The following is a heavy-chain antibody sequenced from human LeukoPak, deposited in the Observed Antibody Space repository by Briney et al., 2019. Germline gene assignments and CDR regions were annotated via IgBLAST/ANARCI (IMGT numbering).Heavy chain of an antibody. CDR1: GFTFSSYW. D-gene: IGHD3-22*01. CDR3: ARAEFYDSSGYYIY. Sequence: PGGSLRLSCAASGFTFSSYWMSWVRQAPGKGLEWVAVISYDGSNKYYADSVKGRFTISRDNSKNTLYLQMNSLRAEDAAVYYCARAEFYDSSGYYIYWGQGTLVTVSS. V-gene: IGHV3-30-3*01. J-gene: IGHJ4*02. CDR2: ISYDGSNK.